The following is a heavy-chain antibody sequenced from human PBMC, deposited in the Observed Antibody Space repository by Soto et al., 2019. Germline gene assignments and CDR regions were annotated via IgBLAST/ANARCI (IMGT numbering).Heavy chain of an antibody. J-gene: IGHJ3*02. Sequence: QVQLVQSGAEVKKPGSSVRVSCKASGGTFSSYTINWVRQAPGQGLEWMGGLIPVFGTSNYAQKFQGRVTXXADESTNTVYMELSSLRSEDTAVYYCARPITIFNSLHAFDIWGPGTKVTVSS. CDR2: LIPVFGTS. V-gene: IGHV1-69*12. D-gene: IGHD3-9*01. CDR3: ARPITIFNSLHAFDI. CDR1: GGTFSSYT.